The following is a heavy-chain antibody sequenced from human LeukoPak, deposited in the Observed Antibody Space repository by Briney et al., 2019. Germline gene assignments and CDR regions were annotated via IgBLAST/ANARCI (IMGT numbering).Heavy chain of an antibody. CDR2: ISSNGGST. Sequence: PGGSLRLSCAASGFTFSSYAMHWVRQAPGKGLEYVSAISSNGGSTYYANSVKGRFTISRDNSKNTLYLQMGSLRAEDMAVYYCARDLNYYDSSGGFDYWGQGTLVTVSS. CDR3: ARDLNYYDSSGGFDY. CDR1: GFTFSSYA. D-gene: IGHD3-22*01. J-gene: IGHJ4*02. V-gene: IGHV3-64*01.